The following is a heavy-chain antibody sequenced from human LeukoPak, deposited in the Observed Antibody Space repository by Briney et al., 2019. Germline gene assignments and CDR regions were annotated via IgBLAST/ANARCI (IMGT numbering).Heavy chain of an antibody. J-gene: IGHJ4*02. V-gene: IGHV4-39*07. CDR2: IFYTGKT. Sequence: SETLSLTCTVSGGSVYTSDYYWGWVRQPPGKGPEWIGDIFYTGKTDYNPSLKSRVSISIDTSKNQFSLKLTSVTAADTAVYYCARVFDSWGQGTLVTVSS. CDR3: ARVFDS. CDR1: GGSVYTSDYY.